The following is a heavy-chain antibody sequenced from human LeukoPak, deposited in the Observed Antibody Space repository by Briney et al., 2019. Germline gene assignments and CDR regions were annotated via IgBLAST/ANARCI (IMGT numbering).Heavy chain of an antibody. CDR2: INPNSGGT. J-gene: IGHJ4*02. V-gene: IGHV1-2*02. Sequence: ASVKVSCKASGYTFTGYYMHWVRQAPGQGLEWMGWINPNSGGTNYAQKFQGRVTMTRDTSISTAYMELSRLRSDDTAVYHCARSPRLGELSLSYWGQGTLVTVSS. CDR3: ARSPRLGELSLSY. D-gene: IGHD3-16*02. CDR1: GYTFTGYY.